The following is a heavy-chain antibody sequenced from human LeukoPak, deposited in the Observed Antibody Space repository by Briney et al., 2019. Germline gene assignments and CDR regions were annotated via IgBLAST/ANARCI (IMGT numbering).Heavy chain of an antibody. CDR2: IYYSGST. V-gene: IGHV4-59*01. Sequence: SETLPLTCTVSGGSISSYYWSWIRQPPGKGLEWIGYIYYSGSTNYNPSLKSRVTISVDTSKNQFSLKLSSVTAADAAVYYCARDTPDYDILTGYYNSGHFDYWGQGTLVTVSS. CDR3: ARDTPDYDILTGYYNSGHFDY. J-gene: IGHJ4*02. CDR1: GGSISSYY. D-gene: IGHD3-9*01.